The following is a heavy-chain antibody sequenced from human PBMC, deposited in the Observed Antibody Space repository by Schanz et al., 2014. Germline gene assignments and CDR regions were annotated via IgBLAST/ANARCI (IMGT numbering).Heavy chain of an antibody. D-gene: IGHD6-19*01. CDR1: RYTFNTYG. Sequence: QGQLVQSGPEVKEPGASVKVSCEASRYTFNTYGLNWVRQAPGQGLEWLGWMNPNSGNPGFAQKFRGRVTMTRNTSMSTAYIEHHILTSEDTAVYYCARGGYSSGWYDRDIAHVDYWGQGTLVTVSS. J-gene: IGHJ4*02. CDR3: ARGGYSSGWYDRDIAHVDY. CDR2: MNPNSGNP. V-gene: IGHV1-8*02.